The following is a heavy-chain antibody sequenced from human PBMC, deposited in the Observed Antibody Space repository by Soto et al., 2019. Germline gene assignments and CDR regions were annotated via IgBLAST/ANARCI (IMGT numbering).Heavy chain of an antibody. CDR2: ISAYNGNT. V-gene: IGHV1-18*01. J-gene: IGHJ3*02. CDR3: ARDLCIVGAQSLCDAFDI. D-gene: IGHD1-26*01. CDR1: GYTFTSYC. Sequence: GASVKVSCKASGYTFTSYCISWVRQAPGQGLEWMGWISAYNGNTNYAQKLQGRVTMTTDTSTSTAYMELRSLRSDDTAVYYCARDLCIVGAQSLCDAFDIWGQGTMVTVSS.